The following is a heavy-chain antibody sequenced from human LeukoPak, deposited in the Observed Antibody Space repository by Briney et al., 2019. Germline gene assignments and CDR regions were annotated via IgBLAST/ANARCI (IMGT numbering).Heavy chain of an antibody. D-gene: IGHD6-19*01. Sequence: PGGSLRLSCAASGFTVSSNYMSWVRQAPGKGLEWVSAISTGGVNTYYTDSVKGRFTISRDNSKNTLYLQMNSLRAEDTAVYFCAKEQMMYSSSPFDYWGQGTLVTVSA. J-gene: IGHJ4*02. CDR3: AKEQMMYSSSPFDY. V-gene: IGHV3-23*01. CDR2: ISTGGVNT. CDR1: GFTVSSNY.